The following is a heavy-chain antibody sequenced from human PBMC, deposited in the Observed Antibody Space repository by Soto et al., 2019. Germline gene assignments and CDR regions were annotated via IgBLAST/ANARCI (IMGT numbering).Heavy chain of an antibody. CDR3: AKDRGFCATITCYAFDF. Sequence: GGSLRLSCATSGFTFEDYTIHWVRQAPGKGLEWVSLISWDGGSTYYADSVKGRFTISRDSRKSSLFLQMNSLTPEDTALYYCAKDRGFCATITCYAFDFWGQGTQVTVSS. CDR1: GFTFEDYT. J-gene: IGHJ4*02. V-gene: IGHV3-43*01. CDR2: ISWDGGST. D-gene: IGHD2-2*01.